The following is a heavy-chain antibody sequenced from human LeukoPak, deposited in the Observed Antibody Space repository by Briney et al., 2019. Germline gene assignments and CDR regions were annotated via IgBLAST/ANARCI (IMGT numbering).Heavy chain of an antibody. CDR3: AKALQYYYDSSGYFDY. Sequence: PGGSLGLSCAASGFTFSSYAMSWVRQAPGKGLEWVSAISGSGGSTYYADSVKGRFTISRDNSKNTLYLQMNSLRAEDTAVYYCAKALQYYYDSSGYFDYWGQGTLVTVSS. V-gene: IGHV3-23*01. D-gene: IGHD3-22*01. CDR1: GFTFSSYA. CDR2: ISGSGGST. J-gene: IGHJ4*02.